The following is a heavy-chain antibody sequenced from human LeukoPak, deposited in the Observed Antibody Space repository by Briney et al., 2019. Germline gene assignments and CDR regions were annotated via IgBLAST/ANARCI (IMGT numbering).Heavy chain of an antibody. V-gene: IGHV3-13*01. Sequence: GGSLRLSCAASGFTFSSYDMHWVRQATGKGLEWVSAIGTAGDTYYPGSVKGRFTISRENAKNSLYLQMNSLRAGDTAVYYCARDGGYCSSTNCYLGVWGQGTMVTVSS. D-gene: IGHD2-2*01. J-gene: IGHJ3*01. CDR1: GFTFSSYD. CDR2: IGTAGDT. CDR3: ARDGGYCSSTNCYLGV.